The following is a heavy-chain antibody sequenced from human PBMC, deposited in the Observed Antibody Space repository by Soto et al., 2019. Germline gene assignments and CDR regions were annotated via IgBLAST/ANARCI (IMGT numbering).Heavy chain of an antibody. CDR2: ISSSSSYI. J-gene: IGHJ3*02. V-gene: IGHV3-21*01. Sequence: GGSLRLSCAASGFTFSSYSMNWVRQAPGKGLEWVSSISSSSSYIYYADSVKGRFTISRDNAKNSLYLQMNSLRAEDTAVYYCARDIVVGTAIDAFDIWGQGTMVTVSS. D-gene: IGHD2-21*02. CDR3: ARDIVVGTAIDAFDI. CDR1: GFTFSSYS.